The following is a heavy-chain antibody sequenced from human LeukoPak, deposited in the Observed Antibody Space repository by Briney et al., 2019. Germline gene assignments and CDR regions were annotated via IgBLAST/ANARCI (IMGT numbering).Heavy chain of an antibody. CDR1: GYTFSRFG. J-gene: IGHJ5*02. Sequence: ASVKVSCKASGYTFSRFGISWVRQAPGQGLEWKGWISGYDGNTNYPQRLQGRVTMTTDTSTGTAYMELRNLRSDDTAVYYCARESSNGWFDPWGQGTLVTVSS. CDR2: ISGYDGNT. CDR3: ARESSNGWFDP. V-gene: IGHV1-18*01. D-gene: IGHD2-8*01.